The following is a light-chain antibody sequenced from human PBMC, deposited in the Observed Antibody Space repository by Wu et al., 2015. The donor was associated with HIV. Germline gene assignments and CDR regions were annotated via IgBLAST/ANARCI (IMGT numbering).Light chain of an antibody. J-gene: IGKJ1*01. V-gene: IGKV3-20*01. CDR3: QQYGSSPRT. CDR1: QSIDSD. CDR2: DAS. Sequence: EIVLTQSPATLSLSPGRRATLSCRASQSIDSDLGWYQQRPGQAPRLLIYDASNRATGIPARFSGSGSGTDFTLTISRLEPEDFAVYYCQQYGSSPRTFGQGTKVEIK.